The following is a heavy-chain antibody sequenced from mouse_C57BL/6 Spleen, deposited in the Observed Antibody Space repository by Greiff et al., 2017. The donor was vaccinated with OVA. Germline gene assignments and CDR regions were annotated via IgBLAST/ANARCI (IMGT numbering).Heavy chain of an antibody. CDR1: GYTFTSYW. V-gene: IGHV1-55*01. CDR3: ARRTGGAMDY. J-gene: IGHJ4*01. Sequence: QVQLQPPGAELVKPGASVKMSCKASGYTFTSYWLTWVKQRPGQGLEWIGDIYPGSGSTNYNEKFTGKATLTVDTSSSPAYMQLSSLAAEDSAVYYCARRTGGAMDYWGQGTSVTVSS. CDR2: IYPGSGST. D-gene: IGHD4-1*01.